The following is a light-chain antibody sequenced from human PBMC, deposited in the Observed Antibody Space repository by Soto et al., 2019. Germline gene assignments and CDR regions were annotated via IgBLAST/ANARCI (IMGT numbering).Light chain of an antibody. V-gene: IGLV2-14*01. CDR3: SSYTSSPRGYV. Sequence: QAVVTQPASVSGSPGQSITISCTGTSSDVGGYNYVSWYQQHPGKAPKLMIYDVSNRPSGVSNRFSGSKSGNTASLTISGLQAEDEADYYCSSYTSSPRGYVFGTGTKLTVL. J-gene: IGLJ1*01. CDR1: SSDVGGYNY. CDR2: DVS.